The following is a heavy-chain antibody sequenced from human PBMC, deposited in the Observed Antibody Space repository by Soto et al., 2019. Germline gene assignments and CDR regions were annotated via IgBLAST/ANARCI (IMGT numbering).Heavy chain of an antibody. CDR3: ARGGVSTRTFDY. J-gene: IGHJ4*02. Sequence: PGESLKISCKGSGYNFAGYWIAWVRQMPGKGLELMGIIYPSDSDTRYRPSFQGQVTISADKSISSAYLQWSSLSASDTARYYCARGGVSTRTFDYWGQGTPVTVSS. CDR2: IYPSDSDT. CDR1: GYNFAGYW. V-gene: IGHV5-51*01. D-gene: IGHD3-3*01.